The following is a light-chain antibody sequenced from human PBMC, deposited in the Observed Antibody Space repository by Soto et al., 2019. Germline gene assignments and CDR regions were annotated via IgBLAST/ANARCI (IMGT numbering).Light chain of an antibody. J-gene: IGKJ4*01. V-gene: IGKV3-15*01. CDR2: GAS. CDR1: QSVSSN. CDR3: QQDHHWPPLT. Sequence: EIVMTQSPATLSVSPGERATLSCRASQSVSSNLAWYQQKHGQAPRILIYGASTRATGIPARFSGSGSGTEFTLTISSLQSEDFAVYYCQQDHHWPPLTFGGGTKVEIK.